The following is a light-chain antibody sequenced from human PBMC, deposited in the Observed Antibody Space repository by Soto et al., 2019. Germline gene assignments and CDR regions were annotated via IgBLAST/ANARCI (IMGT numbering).Light chain of an antibody. Sequence: QSALIQPPSVSGSPGQSVTISCTGTSSDVGSYNVVSWYQQHPGKAPKVIVYEGIKRPSGVSDRFSGSTSGSTASLTISGLQAEDEAEYYCCSYVGATTYVFGSGTRSPS. V-gene: IGLV2-23*01. CDR3: CSYVGATTYV. J-gene: IGLJ1*01. CDR1: SSDVGSYNV. CDR2: EGI.